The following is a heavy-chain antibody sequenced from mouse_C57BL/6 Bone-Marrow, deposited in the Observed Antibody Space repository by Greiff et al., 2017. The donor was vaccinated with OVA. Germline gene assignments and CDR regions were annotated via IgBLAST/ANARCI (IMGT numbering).Heavy chain of an antibody. CDR1: GFTFSDYY. J-gene: IGHJ1*03. Sequence: EVQVVESGGGLVQPGGSLKLSCAASGFTFSDYYMYWVRQTPEKRLEWVAYISNGGGSTYYPDTVKGRFTISRDNAKNTLYLQMSRLKSEDTAMYYCARLNFYWYFDVWGTGTTVTVSS. CDR2: ISNGGGST. CDR3: ARLNFYWYFDV. V-gene: IGHV5-12*01. D-gene: IGHD1-3*01.